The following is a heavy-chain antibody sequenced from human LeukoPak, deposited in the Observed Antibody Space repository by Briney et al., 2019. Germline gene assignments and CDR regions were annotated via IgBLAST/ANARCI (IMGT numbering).Heavy chain of an antibody. CDR3: ARDGGRDPGYFDY. D-gene: IGHD3-16*01. CDR1: GGSISSSSYY. V-gene: IGHV4-39*07. CDR2: IYYSGST. J-gene: IGHJ4*02. Sequence: SETLSLTCTVSGGSISSSSYYWGWIRQPPGKGLEWIGSIYYSGSTYYNPSLKSRVTISVDTSKNQFSLKLSSVTAADTAVYYCARDGGRDPGYFDYWGQGTLVTVSS.